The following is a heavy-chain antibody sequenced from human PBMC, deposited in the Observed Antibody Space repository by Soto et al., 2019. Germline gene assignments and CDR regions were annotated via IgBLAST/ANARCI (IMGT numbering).Heavy chain of an antibody. Sequence: VASVKVSCKASGYTFTSYYMHWVRQAPGQGLEWMGIINPSGGSTSYAQKFQGRVTMTRDTSTSTVYMELSSLRSEDTAVYYCAIRFLHVDIVATIQPYYYGMDVWGQGTTVTVSS. CDR3: AIRFLHVDIVATIQPYYYGMDV. V-gene: IGHV1-46*01. CDR1: GYTFTSYY. CDR2: INPSGGST. J-gene: IGHJ6*02. D-gene: IGHD5-12*01.